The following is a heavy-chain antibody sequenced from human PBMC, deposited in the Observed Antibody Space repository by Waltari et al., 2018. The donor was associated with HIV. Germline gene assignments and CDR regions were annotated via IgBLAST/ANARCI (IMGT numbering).Heavy chain of an antibody. CDR3: AKVLRGGTLSDPFDI. CDR1: GFALSDYA. CDR2: CCSRCIYT. Sequence: EVQLLESGGGLVQPGGSLRLSCAASGFALSDYAITWVRQVPGTGLSWVSLCCSRCIYTYFAASVKGRFTMSTDNSRNTLFLQTNSLRADDTAVYYCAKVLRGGTLSDPFDIWGRGTVVTVSS. D-gene: IGHD3-16*01. V-gene: IGHV3-23*05. J-gene: IGHJ3*02.